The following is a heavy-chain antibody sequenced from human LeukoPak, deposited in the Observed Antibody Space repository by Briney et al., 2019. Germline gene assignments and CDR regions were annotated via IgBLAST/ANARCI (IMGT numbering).Heavy chain of an antibody. CDR3: ARHSFGYCSSTSCYMPDY. CDR1: GGSISSSSYY. J-gene: IGHJ4*02. D-gene: IGHD2-2*03. CDR2: IYYSGST. Sequence: SETLSLTCTVSGGSISSSSYYWGWIRQPPGKGLEWIGRIYYSGSTYYNPYLKSRVTISVDTSKNQFSLKLSSVTAADTAVYYCARHSFGYCSSTSCYMPDYWGQGTLVTVSS. V-gene: IGHV4-39*01.